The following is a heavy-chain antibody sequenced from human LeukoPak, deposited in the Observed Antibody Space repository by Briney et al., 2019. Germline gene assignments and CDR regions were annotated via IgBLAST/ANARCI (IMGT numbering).Heavy chain of an antibody. V-gene: IGHV1-2*04. J-gene: IGHJ6*02. CDR1: GYTFTCYY. CDR2: ISPNSGGT. D-gene: IGHD3-3*01. Sequence: ASVKVSCKASGYTFTCYYMHWVRQAPGQGLEWMGWISPNSGGTNYAQKFQGWVTMTRDTSISTAYMELSRLRSDDTAVYYCARAGTDYDFWSGHYHYCYYGMDVWGQGTTVTVSS. CDR3: ARAGTDYDFWSGHYHYCYYGMDV.